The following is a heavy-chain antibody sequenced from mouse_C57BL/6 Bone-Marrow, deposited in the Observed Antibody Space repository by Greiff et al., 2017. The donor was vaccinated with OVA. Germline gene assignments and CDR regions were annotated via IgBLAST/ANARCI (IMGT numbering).Heavy chain of an antibody. Sequence: EVKLQESGPGLVKPSQSLSLTCSVTGYSITSGYYWNWIRQFPGNKLEWMGYISYDGSNNYNPSLKNRISITRDTSKNQFFLKLNSVTTEDTATXYCARGGTTVPGYFDVWGTGTTVTVSS. CDR1: GYSITSGYY. CDR2: ISYDGSN. D-gene: IGHD1-1*01. CDR3: ARGGTTVPGYFDV. J-gene: IGHJ1*03. V-gene: IGHV3-6*01.